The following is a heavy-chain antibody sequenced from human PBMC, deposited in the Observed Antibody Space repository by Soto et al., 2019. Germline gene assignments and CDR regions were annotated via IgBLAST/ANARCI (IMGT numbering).Heavy chain of an antibody. V-gene: IGHV3-30-3*01. CDR1: GFTFSSYA. D-gene: IGHD5-18*01. CDR2: ISYDGSNK. Sequence: QVQLVESGGGVVQPGRSLRLSCAASGFTFSSYAMHWVRQAPGKGLEWVAVISYDGSNKYYADSVKGRFTISIDNSKNTLYLQMNSLRAEDTAVYYCARDRNSYGYVVFYGMDVWGQGTTVTVSS. CDR3: ARDRNSYGYVVFYGMDV. J-gene: IGHJ6*02.